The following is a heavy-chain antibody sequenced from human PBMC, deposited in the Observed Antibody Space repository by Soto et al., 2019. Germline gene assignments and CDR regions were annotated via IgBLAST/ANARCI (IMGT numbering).Heavy chain of an antibody. Sequence: SETLSLTCSVSDGSINSHFWSWIRQPAGKRLEWIGRIYSSGSTIYNPSLKSRVTMSVDTSKNQFSLKLRSVTAADTAVYYCARDNVWSGYYSFFDYWRQGTLVTVSS. CDR3: ARDNVWSGYYSFFDY. CDR2: IYSSGST. J-gene: IGHJ4*02. CDR1: DGSINSHF. D-gene: IGHD3-3*01. V-gene: IGHV4-4*07.